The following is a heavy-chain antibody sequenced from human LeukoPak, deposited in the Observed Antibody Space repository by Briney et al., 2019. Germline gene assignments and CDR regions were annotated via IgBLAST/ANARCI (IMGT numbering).Heavy chain of an antibody. Sequence: GGSLRLSCAASGFTFDDYAMHWVRQAPGKGLEWVSGISWNSGSIGYADSVKGRFTIPRDNAKNSLYLQMNSLRAEDTALYYCAKSRVYSSSWYGYWGQGTLVTVSS. CDR3: AKSRVYSSSWYGY. CDR2: ISWNSGSI. CDR1: GFTFDDYA. V-gene: IGHV3-9*01. J-gene: IGHJ4*02. D-gene: IGHD6-13*01.